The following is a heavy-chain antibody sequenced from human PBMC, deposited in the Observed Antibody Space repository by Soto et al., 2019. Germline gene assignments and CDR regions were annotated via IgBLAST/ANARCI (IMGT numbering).Heavy chain of an antibody. CDR2: INPHGGST. CDR3: ARSSGGNFGIIIEGSNWFDP. CDR1: GDTFTSDY. V-gene: IGHV1-46*01. J-gene: IGHJ5*02. D-gene: IGHD3-3*01. Sequence: ASGKVSCKAPGDTFTSDYLNWVRQAPGQGLEWMGVINPHGGSTKYAQKFQGRITMTRDTSRSTVYMELSSLRSDDTAIYYCARSSGGNFGIIIEGSNWFDPWGQGTLVTVSS.